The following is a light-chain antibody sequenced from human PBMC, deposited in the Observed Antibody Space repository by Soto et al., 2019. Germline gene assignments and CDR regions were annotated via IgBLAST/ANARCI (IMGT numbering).Light chain of an antibody. CDR1: QTISTW. V-gene: IGKV1-9*01. J-gene: IGKJ5*01. CDR3: QQLNSYPIT. Sequence: DIQLTQSPSFLSASVGDRVTITCRASQTISTWMAWYQQKPGKAPKLLIYAASTLQSGVPSRFSGSGSGTDFTLTISSLQPEDFATYYCQQLNSYPITFGQGTRLEIK. CDR2: AAS.